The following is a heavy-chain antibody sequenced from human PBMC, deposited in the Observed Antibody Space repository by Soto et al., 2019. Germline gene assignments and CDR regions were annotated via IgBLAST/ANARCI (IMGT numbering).Heavy chain of an antibody. CDR3: APLLSDGWFDP. CDR1: GGSISSSSYY. D-gene: IGHD2-15*01. V-gene: IGHV4-39*01. CDR2: IYYSGST. J-gene: IGHJ5*02. Sequence: QLQLQESGPGLVKPSETLSLTCTVSGGSISSSSYYWGWIRQPPGKGLEWIGSIYYSGSTYYNPSLKSRVTISVDTSKNQFSLKLSSVTAADTAVYYCAPLLSDGWFDPWGQGTLVTVSS.